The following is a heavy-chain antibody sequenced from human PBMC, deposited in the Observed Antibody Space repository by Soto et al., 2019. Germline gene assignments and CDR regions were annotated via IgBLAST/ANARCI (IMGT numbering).Heavy chain of an antibody. D-gene: IGHD3-10*01. J-gene: IGHJ4*02. Sequence: GGSLRLSCAASGFIFSNYAMFWVRQAPGKGLDWVSTIYAGGGTTHYAESVKGRFTISRDNSNNRLYPQMNNLRAEDTAVYFCAKDLIRGDGYVDFDYWGQGTPVTVSS. CDR2: IYAGGGTT. CDR1: GFIFSNYA. V-gene: IGHV3-23*01. CDR3: AKDLIRGDGYVDFDY.